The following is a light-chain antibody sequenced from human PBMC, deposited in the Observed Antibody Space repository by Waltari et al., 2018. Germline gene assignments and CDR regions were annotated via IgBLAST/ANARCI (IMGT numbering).Light chain of an antibody. CDR3: QVWDNSNGV. J-gene: IGLJ3*02. V-gene: IGLV3-9*01. Sequence: SYELTQPASVSVAQGQTATITGGGANMGMKTVHWYQPRPGQAPLRVLYRDDNRPPGIPDRFSGSNSGNTATLTISGAQAGDEAAYYCQVWDNSNGVFGGGT. CDR2: RDD. CDR1: NMGMKT.